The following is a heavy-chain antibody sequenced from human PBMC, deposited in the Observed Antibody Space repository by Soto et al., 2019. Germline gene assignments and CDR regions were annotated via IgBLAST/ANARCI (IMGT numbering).Heavy chain of an antibody. CDR1: GGTFSSYA. D-gene: IGHD6-6*01. CDR2: IIPIFGTA. V-gene: IGHV1-69*13. Sequence: SVKVSCKASGGTFSSYAISWVRQAPGQGLEWMGGIIPIFGTANYAQKFQGRVTITADESTSTAYMELSSLRSEDTAVYYCVRGVAARPFTFDYWGQGTLVTVSS. J-gene: IGHJ4*02. CDR3: VRGVAARPFTFDY.